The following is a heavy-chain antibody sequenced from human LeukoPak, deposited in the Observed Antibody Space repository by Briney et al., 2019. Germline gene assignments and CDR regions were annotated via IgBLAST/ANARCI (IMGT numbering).Heavy chain of an antibody. V-gene: IGHV3-7*01. CDR1: GFTFSSYW. D-gene: IGHD6-13*01. Sequence: PGVSLRLSSAASGFTFSSYWMSWVRQALGKGLEWVANMKYDGSEKDYVDSVKGRSTISRDNAKNSLYLQMNSLRAEDTAVYYCARDIAAAGLLFDYWGQGTLVTVSS. CDR2: MKYDGSEK. CDR3: ARDIAAAGLLFDY. J-gene: IGHJ4*02.